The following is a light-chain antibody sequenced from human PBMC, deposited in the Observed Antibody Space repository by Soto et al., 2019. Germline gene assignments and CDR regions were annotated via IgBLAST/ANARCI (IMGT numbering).Light chain of an antibody. Sequence: DIVMTQSPDSLAVSLGERATINCKSSQNILYSSNNKNYLAWYQQRPGQPPKLLIYWASTRESGVPDRFSGSGSGTDFTLTISRLEPEDFAVYYCQQYDSSPITFGQGTRLEIK. J-gene: IGKJ5*01. CDR1: QNILYSSNNKNY. CDR2: WAS. V-gene: IGKV4-1*01. CDR3: QQYDSSPIT.